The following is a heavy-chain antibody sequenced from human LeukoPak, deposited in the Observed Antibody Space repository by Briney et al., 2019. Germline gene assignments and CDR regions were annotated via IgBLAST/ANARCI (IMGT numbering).Heavy chain of an antibody. D-gene: IGHD3-10*01. CDR1: GASISSRSYY. CDR3: ARLVRQVVMEYYFDT. V-gene: IGHV4-39*01. CDR2: IYFSGST. Sequence: SETLSLTCTFSGASISSRSYYWGWIRQPPGKGLEWIGSIYFSGSTYYNPSLKSRVSISVDTSTNQFSLKLSSVTAADTAVYYCARLVRQVVMEYYFDTWGQGTLVTVSS. J-gene: IGHJ4*02.